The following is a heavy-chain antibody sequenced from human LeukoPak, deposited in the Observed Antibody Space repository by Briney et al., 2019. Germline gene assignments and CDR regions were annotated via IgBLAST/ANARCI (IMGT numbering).Heavy chain of an antibody. J-gene: IGHJ4*02. CDR2: INPNSGGT. CDR3: ARARSIAVAGLANY. D-gene: IGHD6-19*01. CDR1: GYTFTGYY. Sequence: GASVKVSCKASGYTFTGYYMHWVRQAPGQGLEWMGWINPNSGGTNYAQKFQGRVTMTRDTSISTAYMELSRLRSDDTAVYYCARARSIAVAGLANYWGQGTLVTVSS. V-gene: IGHV1-2*02.